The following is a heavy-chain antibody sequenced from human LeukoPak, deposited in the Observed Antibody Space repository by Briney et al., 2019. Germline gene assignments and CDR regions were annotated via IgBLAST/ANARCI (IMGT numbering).Heavy chain of an antibody. CDR3: STSTAMVHFF. CDR1: GFTFSSSE. J-gene: IGHJ4*02. V-gene: IGHV3-48*03. D-gene: IGHD5-18*01. Sequence: GGSLRLSCTVFGFTFSSSEMNWVRQAPGKGLEWLSCISSSGRTIYYADSVKGRFTMSRDNAKNSLYLQMNSLRAEDTAVYYCSTSTAMVHFFWGQGTLVTVSS. CDR2: ISSSGRTI.